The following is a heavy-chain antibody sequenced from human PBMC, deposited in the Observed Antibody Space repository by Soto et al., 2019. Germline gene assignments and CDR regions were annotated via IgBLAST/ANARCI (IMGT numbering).Heavy chain of an antibody. Sequence: PGGSLRLSCAVSGFNFSAHGMNWVRQAPGRGLEWVSSISSGSDYIYYADSLKGRFTISRDNAKNSLYLQMSSLGVEDTAVYFCAREGGVPVVGKMGSPGRMGRPPNYYNVFDLWGQGTTVTVSS. J-gene: IGHJ6*01. CDR2: ISSGSDYI. CDR1: GFNFSAHG. V-gene: IGHV3-21*01. CDR3: AREGGVPVVGKMGSPGRMGRPPNYYNVFDL. D-gene: IGHD6-19*01.